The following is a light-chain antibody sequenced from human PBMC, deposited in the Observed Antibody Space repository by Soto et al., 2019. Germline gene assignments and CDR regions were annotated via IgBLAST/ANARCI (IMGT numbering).Light chain of an antibody. CDR3: MQGPHWPHT. Sequence: DVVMTQSPLSLPVTLGQPASISCRSSRSLVYSDGNTSLNWFQQRPGQSPRRLIFEVSNRDSGVPDRFCGSPSGTDFTLKISRVEAEDVGVYYCMQGPHWPHTFGQGTKVETK. J-gene: IGKJ1*01. CDR2: EVS. V-gene: IGKV2-30*01. CDR1: RSLVYSDGNTS.